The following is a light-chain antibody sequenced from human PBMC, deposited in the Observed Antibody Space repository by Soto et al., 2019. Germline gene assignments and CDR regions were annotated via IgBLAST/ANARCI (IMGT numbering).Light chain of an antibody. Sequence: QAVVTQPPSVSGAPGQRVTISCTGSSSNIGAGYDVHWYQQLPGTAPKVLIYGNSNRPSGVPDRFSGSKSGTSASLAITGLQAEDEADYYCQSYDSSLSGVVFGGGTKLTVL. V-gene: IGLV1-40*01. CDR1: SSNIGAGYD. J-gene: IGLJ2*01. CDR2: GNS. CDR3: QSYDSSLSGVV.